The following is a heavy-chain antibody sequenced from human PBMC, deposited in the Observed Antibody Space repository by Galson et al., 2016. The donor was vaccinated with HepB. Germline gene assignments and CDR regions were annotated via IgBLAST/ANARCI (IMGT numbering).Heavy chain of an antibody. V-gene: IGHV4-4*02. D-gene: IGHD5-18*01. CDR1: GGSISDNW. CDR2: VYHTGKT. CDR3: ARHTAVATTRGFDF. Sequence: SETLSLTCSVSGGSISDNWWSWVRQAPGKGLDWIGEVYHTGKTNFNPSLQSRVTISVDKSKNQLSLKLNSVSAADTAVYFCARHTAVATTRGFDFWGQGTLVTVSS. J-gene: IGHJ4*02.